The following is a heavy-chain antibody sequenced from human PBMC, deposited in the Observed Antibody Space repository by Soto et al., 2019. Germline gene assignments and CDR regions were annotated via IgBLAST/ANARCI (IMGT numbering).Heavy chain of an antibody. V-gene: IGHV3-23*01. Sequence: PGGSLRLSCAASGFIFSTYAMSWVRQAPGKGLEWVSTISGSGANTYYAASVRGRFTISRDNSKNTLYLQVNGLRGEDTAVYYCAKVGVYNWNDAFDYWGQEVLVTVSS. CDR1: GFIFSTYA. J-gene: IGHJ4*02. CDR3: AKVGVYNWNDAFDY. CDR2: ISGSGANT. D-gene: IGHD1-1*01.